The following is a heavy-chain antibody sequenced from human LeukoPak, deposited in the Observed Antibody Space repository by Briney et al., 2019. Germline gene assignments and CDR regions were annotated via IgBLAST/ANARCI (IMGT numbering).Heavy chain of an antibody. D-gene: IGHD6-19*01. J-gene: IGHJ4*02. CDR1: GGTFSSYA. V-gene: IGHV1-69*06. CDR2: IIPIFGTA. Sequence: SVTVSCKASGGTFSSYAISWVRQAPGQGLEWMGGIIPIFGTANYAQKFQGRVTITADKSTSTAYMELSSLRSEDTAVYYCARGMAGYYFDYWGQGTLVTVSS. CDR3: ARGMAGYYFDY.